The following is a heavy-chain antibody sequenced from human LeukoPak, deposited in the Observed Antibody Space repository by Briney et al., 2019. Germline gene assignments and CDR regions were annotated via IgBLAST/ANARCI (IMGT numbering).Heavy chain of an antibody. Sequence: PGGSLRLSCAASGFTFSTYWMHWVRHVPGKGLVWVSRISSDGTNANYADSVKGRFTISRDNAKNALYLQMNSLRAEDTALYYCARRVDGSGRYRGYYYYYMDVWGKGTTVTISS. CDR1: GFTFSTYW. CDR3: ARRVDGSGRYRGYYYYYMDV. V-gene: IGHV3-74*01. J-gene: IGHJ6*03. D-gene: IGHD3-10*01. CDR2: ISSDGTNA.